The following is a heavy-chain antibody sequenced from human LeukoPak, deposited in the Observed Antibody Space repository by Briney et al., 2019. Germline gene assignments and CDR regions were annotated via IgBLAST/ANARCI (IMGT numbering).Heavy chain of an antibody. CDR1: GYTFTDYY. J-gene: IGHJ4*02. V-gene: IGHV1-2*02. D-gene: IGHD4-11*01. CDR3: ARDRDYSNTERGLDE. Sequence: ASVKVSCNTSGYTFTDYYLNWVRQAPGQGLEWMGWINPNNGETNSAQKFQGRVTMTGDTSISTAYMELRRVTSDDTAVYYCARDRDYSNTERGLDEWGQGTLVTVSS. CDR2: INPNNGET.